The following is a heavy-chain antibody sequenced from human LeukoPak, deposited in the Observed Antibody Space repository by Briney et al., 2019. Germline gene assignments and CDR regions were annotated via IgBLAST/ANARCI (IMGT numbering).Heavy chain of an antibody. CDR1: GYTFTSYD. J-gene: IGHJ6*03. CDR2: MNPNSGNT. V-gene: IGHV1-8*03. D-gene: IGHD6-13*01. Sequence: ASVKVSCKASGYTFTSYDINWVRQATGQGLEWMGWMNPNSGNTGYAQKFQGRVTITRNTSISTAYMELRSLRSEDTAVYYCARGLYSSSWYYYYYMDVWGKGTTVTISS. CDR3: ARGLYSSSWYYYYYMDV.